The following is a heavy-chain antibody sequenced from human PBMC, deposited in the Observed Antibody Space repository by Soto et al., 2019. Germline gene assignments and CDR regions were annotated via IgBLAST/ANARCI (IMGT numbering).Heavy chain of an antibody. D-gene: IGHD3-22*01. J-gene: IGHJ4*02. V-gene: IGHV3-30-3*01. CDR1: GFTFSSYA. Sequence: GGSLRLSCAASGFTFSSYAMHWVRQAPGKGLEWVAVISYDGSNKYYADSVKGRFTISRDNSKNTLYLQMNSLRAEDTAVYYCARDPSDSSGYPFDYWGQGTLVTVSS. CDR2: ISYDGSNK. CDR3: ARDPSDSSGYPFDY.